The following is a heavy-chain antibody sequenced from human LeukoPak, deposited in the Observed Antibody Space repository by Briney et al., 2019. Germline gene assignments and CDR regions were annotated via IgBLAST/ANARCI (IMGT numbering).Heavy chain of an antibody. V-gene: IGHV1-8*01. Sequence: ASVKVSCKASGYTFTSYDINWVRQATGQGLEWMGWMNSNSGNTGYAQKFQGRVTMTRNTSISTAYMELSSLRSEDAAVYYCARGLRKGVRGVIKEYYFDYWGQGTLVTVSS. CDR2: MNSNSGNT. CDR1: GYTFTSYD. J-gene: IGHJ4*02. D-gene: IGHD3-10*01. CDR3: ARGLRKGVRGVIKEYYFDY.